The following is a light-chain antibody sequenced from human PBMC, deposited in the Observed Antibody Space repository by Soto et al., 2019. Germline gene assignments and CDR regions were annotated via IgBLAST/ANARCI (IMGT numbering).Light chain of an antibody. CDR2: EVS. CDR3: SSYPSSSTRV. CDR1: SSDVGGYNY. J-gene: IGLJ3*02. Sequence: QSALTQPASVSGSPGQSITISCTGTSSDVGGYNYVSWYQQHPGKAPKLMIYEVSNRPSGVSNRFSGSKSGNTDSLTISGLQAEDEADYYCSSYPSSSTRVFGGGTKLTVL. V-gene: IGLV2-14*01.